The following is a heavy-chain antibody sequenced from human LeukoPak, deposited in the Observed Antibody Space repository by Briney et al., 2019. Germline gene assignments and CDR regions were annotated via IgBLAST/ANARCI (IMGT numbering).Heavy chain of an antibody. V-gene: IGHV3-21*01. CDR1: GFTFSSYR. J-gene: IGHJ4*02. CDR2: ISSGSSYI. Sequence: GGSLRLSCAASGFTFSSYRMNWVRQAPGKGLEWVSSISSGSSYIYYADSVKGRFTISRDNAKNSLYLQMNSLRAEDTAVYYCEAHYGGNSGRGYYFDYWGQGTLVTVSS. D-gene: IGHD4-23*01. CDR3: EAHYGGNSGRGYYFDY.